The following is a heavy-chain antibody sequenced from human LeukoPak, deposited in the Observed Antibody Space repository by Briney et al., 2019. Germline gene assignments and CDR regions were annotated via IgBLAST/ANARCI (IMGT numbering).Heavy chain of an antibody. Sequence: GESLKISCKVSGYSFTTYWIGCVRQLPGKSLEWMASIYPCDSDTSYSPSFQSQVTISADKSINTAYLHLSCLTAADTAMYYCARPTLSAWKPLYYFDYWGQGTLVTVSS. D-gene: IGHD1-1*01. J-gene: IGHJ4*02. V-gene: IGHV5-51*01. CDR2: IYPCDSDT. CDR3: ARPTLSAWKPLYYFDY. CDR1: GYSFTTYW.